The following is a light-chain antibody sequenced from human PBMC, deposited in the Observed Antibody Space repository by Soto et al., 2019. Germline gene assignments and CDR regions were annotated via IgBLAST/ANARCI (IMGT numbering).Light chain of an antibody. CDR1: QSISSY. J-gene: IGKJ4*01. CDR2: AAS. CDR3: QQYYSYPLT. Sequence: DIQMTQSASSLSASVGARVTITCRASQSISSYLHWYQQKPGKAPKLLIYAASSLQSGVPSRFSGSGSGTDFTLTISCLQSEDFATYYCQQYYSYPLTFGGGTKVDIK. V-gene: IGKV1-39*01.